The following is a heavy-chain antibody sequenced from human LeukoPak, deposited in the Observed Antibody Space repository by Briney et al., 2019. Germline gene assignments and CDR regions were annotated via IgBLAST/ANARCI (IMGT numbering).Heavy chain of an antibody. CDR2: IYHSGST. V-gene: IGHV4-38-2*02. J-gene: IGHJ4*02. Sequence: SETLSLTCTVSGYSISSGYYWGWIRQPPGKGLEWIGSIYHSGSTYYNPSLKSRVTISVDTSKNQFSLKLSSVTAADTAVYYCARIGEYSSSSAMDYWGQGTLSPSPQ. CDR3: ARIGEYSSSSAMDY. D-gene: IGHD6-6*01. CDR1: GYSISSGYY.